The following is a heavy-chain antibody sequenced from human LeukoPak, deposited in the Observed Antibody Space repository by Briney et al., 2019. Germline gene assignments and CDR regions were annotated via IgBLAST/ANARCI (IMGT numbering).Heavy chain of an antibody. CDR2: ICYSGST. V-gene: IGHV4-38-2*02. J-gene: IGHJ4*02. Sequence: RPSETLSLTCTVSGYSISSGYYWGWIRQPPGKGLEWIGSICYSGSTYYNPSLKSRVTISVDTSKNQFSLKLSSVTAADTAVYYCARGRIHAYYFDYWGQGTLVTVSS. CDR3: ARGRIHAYYFDY. CDR1: GYSISSGYY.